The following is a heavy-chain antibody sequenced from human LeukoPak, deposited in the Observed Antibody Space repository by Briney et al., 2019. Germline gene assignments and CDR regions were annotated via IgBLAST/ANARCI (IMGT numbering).Heavy chain of an antibody. CDR1: GGSLRSSYSF. CDR2: VDYSGSA. V-gene: IGHV4-39*01. D-gene: IGHD4-17*01. CDR3: ARHGEGSFYFDL. J-gene: IGHJ4*02. Sequence: SETLSLTCTVSGGSLRSSYSFWGWIRQPPGEGLEWIGNVDYSGSASYNPSLKSRVAIPVDRSKTQFSLRLTSVTAADTAVYYCARHGEGSFYFDLWGQGTLVTVSS.